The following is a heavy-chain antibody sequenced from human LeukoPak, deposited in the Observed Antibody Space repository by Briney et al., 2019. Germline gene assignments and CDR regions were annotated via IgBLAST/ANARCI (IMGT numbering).Heavy chain of an antibody. J-gene: IGHJ5*02. CDR1: GYTFTSYY. CDR2: INPSCGST. D-gene: IGHD3-3*01. V-gene: IGHV1-46*01. Sequence: GASVKVSCKASGYTFTSYYMHWVRQAPGQGLEWMGIINPSCGSTSYAQRFQGRVTMTRDTSTSTVYMELSSLRSEDTAVYYCARETYYDFWSGYYWGSWFDPWGQGTLVTVSS. CDR3: ARETYYDFWSGYYWGSWFDP.